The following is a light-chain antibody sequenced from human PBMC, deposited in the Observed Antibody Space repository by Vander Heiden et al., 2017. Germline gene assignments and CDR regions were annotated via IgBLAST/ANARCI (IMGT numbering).Light chain of an antibody. CDR2: GAS. J-gene: IGKJ4*01. CDR3: QQYGSSPLT. Sequence: DIVLTQSPGTLSLSPGERATLSCRASQSVSSSYLAWYQQKPGHAPRLLIYGASSRATGIPDRFSGSGSGTDFTLTISRLEPEDFAVYYCQQYGSSPLTFGGGTKVEIK. V-gene: IGKV3-20*01. CDR1: QSVSSSY.